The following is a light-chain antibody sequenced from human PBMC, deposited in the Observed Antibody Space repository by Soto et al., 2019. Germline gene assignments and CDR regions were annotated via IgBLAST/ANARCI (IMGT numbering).Light chain of an antibody. CDR1: SSDVGGYNY. CDR2: DVS. J-gene: IGLJ1*01. Sequence: VLTQPASVSASPGRSIAISCTGTSSDVGGYNYVSWYQQHPGKAPKLMIYDVSNRPSGVSNRFSGSKSGNTASLTISGLQAEDEADYYCSSYTSSTTYVFGTGTKVTV. V-gene: IGLV2-14*01. CDR3: SSYTSSTTYV.